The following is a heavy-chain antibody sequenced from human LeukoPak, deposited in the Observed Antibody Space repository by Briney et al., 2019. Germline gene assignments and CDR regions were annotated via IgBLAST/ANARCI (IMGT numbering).Heavy chain of an antibody. D-gene: IGHD3-22*01. CDR1: GFTFSSYW. J-gene: IGHJ6*02. V-gene: IGHV3-74*01. CDR3: ARGNFYESSDHYPRAAAPYGMDV. CDR2: IKSDGSST. Sequence: GGSLRLSCAASGFTFSSYWMHWVRQVPGKGLVWVSRIKSDGSSTTYADSVKGRFTISRDKAKNSLYLQMNSLRAEDTAVYYCARGNFYESSDHYPRAAAPYGMDVWGQGTTVTVS.